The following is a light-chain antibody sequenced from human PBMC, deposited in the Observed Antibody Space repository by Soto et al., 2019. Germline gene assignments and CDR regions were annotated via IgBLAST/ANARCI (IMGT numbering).Light chain of an antibody. CDR1: SSDVGGYNY. CDR2: DVS. CDR3: SSYTASSTV. J-gene: IGLJ2*01. V-gene: IGLV2-14*01. Sequence: QSALTQPASVSGSPGQSITISCTGTSSDVGGYNYVSWYQQYPAKAPKLMIYDVSNRPTGVSNRFSGSKSGNTASLTISGLQAEDEADYYCSSYTASSTVFGGGTKLTVL.